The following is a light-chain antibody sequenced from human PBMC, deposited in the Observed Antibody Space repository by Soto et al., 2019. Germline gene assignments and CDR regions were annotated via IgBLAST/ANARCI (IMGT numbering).Light chain of an antibody. CDR3: QQYNSYSRT. V-gene: IGKV1-9*01. CDR1: LTISSY. J-gene: IGKJ1*01. Sequence: DIQMTQSPSSLSAFVGDRVTITCRASLTISSYLNWYQQKSGKAPKVLIHAASTLQSGVPSRFSGSGSGTEFTLTISSLQPDDFATYYCQQYNSYSRTFGQGTKVDI. CDR2: AAS.